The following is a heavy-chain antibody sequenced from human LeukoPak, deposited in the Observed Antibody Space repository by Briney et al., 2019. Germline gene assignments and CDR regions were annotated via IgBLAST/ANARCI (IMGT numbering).Heavy chain of an antibody. CDR1: GYTFTSYD. V-gene: IGHV1-8*01. D-gene: IGHD6-13*01. CDR2: MNPNSGNT. CDR3: ATEKYSSSWYRLGFDP. Sequence: ASVKVSCKASGYTFTSYDINWVRQATGQGLEWMGWMNPNSGNTGYAQKFQGRVTMTRNTSISTAYMELSSLRSEDTAVYYCATEKYSSSWYRLGFDPWGQGTLVTVSS. J-gene: IGHJ5*02.